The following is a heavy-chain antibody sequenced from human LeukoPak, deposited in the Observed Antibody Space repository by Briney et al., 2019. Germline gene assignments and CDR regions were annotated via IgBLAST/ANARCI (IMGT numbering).Heavy chain of an antibody. CDR2: IRYNGNNQ. CDR3: ARHSGGTYYVSLDP. D-gene: IGHD1-26*01. CDR1: GFTFNNYG. V-gene: IGHV3-30*02. Sequence: GGSLRLSCAASGFTFNNYGMHWVRQAPGKGLEWVAFIRYNGNNQYYADSVKGRFTISRDNSKNTLYLQMNSLKGDDTAVYYCARHSGGTYYVSLDPWGQGTLVTVSS. J-gene: IGHJ5*02.